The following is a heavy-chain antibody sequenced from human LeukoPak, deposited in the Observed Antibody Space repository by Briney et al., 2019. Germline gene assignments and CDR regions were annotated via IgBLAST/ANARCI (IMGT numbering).Heavy chain of an antibody. CDR2: IKSKTDGGTT. J-gene: IGHJ4*02. CDR3: TTTYYYDSSGYYRRWDY. Sequence: GGSLRLPCAASGFTFSNAWMSWVRQAPGKGLEWVGRIKSKTDGGTTDYAAPVKGRFTISRGDSKNTLYLQMNSLKTEDTAVYYCTTTYYYDSSGYYRRWDYWGQGTLVTVSS. D-gene: IGHD3-22*01. CDR1: GFTFSNAW. V-gene: IGHV3-15*01.